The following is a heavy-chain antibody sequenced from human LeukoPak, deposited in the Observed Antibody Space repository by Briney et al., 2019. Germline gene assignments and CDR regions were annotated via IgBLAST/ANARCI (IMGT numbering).Heavy chain of an antibody. V-gene: IGHV3-21*01. CDR3: ARGLGMATTTDAFDI. D-gene: IGHD5-24*01. Sequence: GGSLRLSCAASGFTFSSYSMNWVRQAPGKGLEWVSSISSSSSYIYYADSVKGRFTISRDNAKNSLYLQMNSLRAEDTAVYYCARGLGMATTTDAFDIWGQGTMVTVSS. J-gene: IGHJ3*02. CDR1: GFTFSSYS. CDR2: ISSSSSYI.